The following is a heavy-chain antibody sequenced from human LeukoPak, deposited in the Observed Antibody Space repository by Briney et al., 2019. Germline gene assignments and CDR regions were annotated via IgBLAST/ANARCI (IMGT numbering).Heavy chain of an antibody. J-gene: IGHJ4*02. Sequence: GGSLRLSCAASGFTFSSYSMNWVRQAPGKGLEWVSAISGSGGSTYYADSVKGRFTISRDNSKNTLYLQMNSLRAEDTAVYYCAKDEAVAGLIDYWGQGTLVTVSS. CDR3: AKDEAVAGLIDY. D-gene: IGHD6-19*01. V-gene: IGHV3-23*01. CDR1: GFTFSSYS. CDR2: ISGSGGST.